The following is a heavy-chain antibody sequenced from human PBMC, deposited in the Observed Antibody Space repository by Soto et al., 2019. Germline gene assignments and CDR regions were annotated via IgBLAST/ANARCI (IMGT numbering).Heavy chain of an antibody. J-gene: IGHJ6*02. CDR3: ARPPRDRTSGSGMAF. V-gene: IGHV1-69*01. Sequence: QVQLVQSGAEMQQPGASVRVSCKASGGTFSKYAFSWVRQAPGQGLEWLGGTIPMFGTPNYAQKFQGRVAMSAYESTATVYMELSSLRSQDTAAYFCARPPRDRTSGSGMAFWGQGTTVTVS. CDR2: TIPMFGTP. D-gene: IGHD3-22*01. CDR1: GGTFSKYA.